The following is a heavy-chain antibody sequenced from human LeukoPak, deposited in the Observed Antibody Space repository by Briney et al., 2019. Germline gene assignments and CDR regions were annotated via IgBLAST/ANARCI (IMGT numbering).Heavy chain of an antibody. D-gene: IGHD5-12*01. J-gene: IGHJ6*03. Sequence: ASVKVSCKASGYTFTSYGISWVRQAPGQGLEWMGWISAYSGNTNYAQKLQGRVTMTTDTSTSTAYMELRSLRSDDTAVYYCARVVYSGYDSRDYYYMDVWGKGTTVTVSS. CDR2: ISAYSGNT. CDR3: ARVVYSGYDSRDYYYMDV. CDR1: GYTFTSYG. V-gene: IGHV1-18*01.